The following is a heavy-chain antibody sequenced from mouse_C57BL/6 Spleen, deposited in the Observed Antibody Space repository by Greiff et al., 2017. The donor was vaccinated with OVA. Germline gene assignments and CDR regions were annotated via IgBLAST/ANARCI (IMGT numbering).Heavy chain of an antibody. V-gene: IGHV2-5*01. Sequence: QVQLQQSGPGLVQPSQSLSITCTVSGFSLTSYGVHWVRQSPGKGLEWLGVIWRGGSTDYNAAFMSRLSITKDNYKSQVFFKMNSLRADDTDRYDGAKNEDYGSSCDAMDYWGQGTTGTVSS. CDR3: AKNEDYGSSCDAMDY. CDR2: IWRGGST. CDR1: GFSLTSYG. J-gene: IGHJ4*01. D-gene: IGHD1-1*01.